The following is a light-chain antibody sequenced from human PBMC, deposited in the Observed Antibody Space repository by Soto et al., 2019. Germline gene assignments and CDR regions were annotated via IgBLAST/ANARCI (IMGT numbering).Light chain of an antibody. J-gene: IGKJ2*01. V-gene: IGKV3-20*01. Sequence: EVVLTQSPGTLSLSPGERATLSCRASQSLSSSFLAWYQQKPGQAPRLLLYGASNRATGIPDRFSGSGSGTDFTRTISRLEPEDFAVYFCLQYSSPLYTFGQGTKLEIK. CDR3: LQYSSPLYT. CDR2: GAS. CDR1: QSLSSSF.